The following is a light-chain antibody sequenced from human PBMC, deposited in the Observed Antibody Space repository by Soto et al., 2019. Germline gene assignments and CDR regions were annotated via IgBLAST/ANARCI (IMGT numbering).Light chain of an antibody. CDR3: KSYDSSLSVLYV. J-gene: IGLJ1*01. CDR1: RPNIGAGYD. V-gene: IGLV1-40*01. Sequence: SALTQPPSVSGAPGQRVTISCTGSRPNIGAGYDVHWYQQLPGTAPKLLIHGDSNRPSGVPDRFSGSKSGTSASLAITGLQAEDEADYYCKSYDSSLSVLYVFGTGTKVTVL. CDR2: GDS.